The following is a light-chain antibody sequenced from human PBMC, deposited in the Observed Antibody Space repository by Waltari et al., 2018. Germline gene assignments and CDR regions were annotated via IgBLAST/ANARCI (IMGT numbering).Light chain of an antibody. Sequence: EVVLTQSPGTLSLSPGERATLSCRASQSVSTYLAWYQQRPGQAPRLLIYAASTSATGIPDRFSGSGSGTDFSLTISRLEPEDFAVYYCQNHERLPATFGQGTKVEIK. J-gene: IGKJ1*01. CDR3: QNHERLPAT. CDR2: AAS. CDR1: QSVSTY. V-gene: IGKV3-20*01.